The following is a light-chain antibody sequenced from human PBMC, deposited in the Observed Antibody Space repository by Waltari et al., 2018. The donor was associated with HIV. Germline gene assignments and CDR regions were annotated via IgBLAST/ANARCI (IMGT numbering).Light chain of an antibody. CDR2: DVS. V-gene: IGLV2-11*01. J-gene: IGLJ2*01. CDR3: CSFAGSSNFVI. CDR1: RGDIGSFTY. Sequence: QSALTQPRSVSGAPGQSISISCSGSRGDIGSFTYVSWYQQHPNKAPQLIIYDVSERPSGGPHRFSGSKSGNTATLTISGIQAEDEAEYFCCSFAGSSNFVIFGGGTKLAVL.